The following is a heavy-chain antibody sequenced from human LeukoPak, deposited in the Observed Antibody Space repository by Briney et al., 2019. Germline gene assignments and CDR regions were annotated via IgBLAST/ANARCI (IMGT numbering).Heavy chain of an antibody. Sequence: GGPLRLSCAASGFTFSSYAMHWVRQAPGKGLEYASAISTTGGTTDYANSVEGRFTISRDNSKNTLYLQMGSLRTEDMAVYYCARGKGIYCGGDCSALDYWGQGTLVTVSS. CDR2: ISTTGGTT. CDR1: GFTFSSYA. CDR3: ARGKGIYCGGDCSALDY. D-gene: IGHD2-21*02. J-gene: IGHJ4*02. V-gene: IGHV3-64*01.